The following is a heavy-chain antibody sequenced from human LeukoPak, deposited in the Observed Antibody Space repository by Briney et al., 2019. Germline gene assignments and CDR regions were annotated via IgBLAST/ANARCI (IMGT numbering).Heavy chain of an antibody. CDR3: EGSAGY. CDR1: GFTFSNYW. Sequence: GGSLRLSCAASGFTFSNYWMSWVRQAPGKGLEWVANIKKDGSEKYYVDSVKGRFTISRGNAKNSLYLQMNSLRVEDTAVYYCEGSAGYWGQGTLVTVSS. V-gene: IGHV3-7*01. D-gene: IGHD6-19*01. J-gene: IGHJ4*02. CDR2: IKKDGSEK.